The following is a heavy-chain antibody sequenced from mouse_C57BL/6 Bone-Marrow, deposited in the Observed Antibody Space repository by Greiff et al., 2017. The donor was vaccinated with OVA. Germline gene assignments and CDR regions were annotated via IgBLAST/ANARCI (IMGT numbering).Heavy chain of an antibody. J-gene: IGHJ2*01. D-gene: IGHD1-1*01. CDR3: ARPYYCGSSFYFDY. CDR2: IYPGSGNT. Sequence: QVQLQQSGPELVKPGASVKISCKASGYSFTSYYIHWVKQRPGQGLEWIGWIYPGSGNTKYNEKFKGKATLTADTSSSTAYMQLSSLTSEDSAVYYCARPYYCGSSFYFDYWGQGTTLTVSS. V-gene: IGHV1-66*01. CDR1: GYSFTSYY.